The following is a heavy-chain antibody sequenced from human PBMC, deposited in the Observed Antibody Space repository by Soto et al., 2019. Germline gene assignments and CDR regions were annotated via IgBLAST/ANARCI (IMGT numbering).Heavy chain of an antibody. J-gene: IGHJ4*02. CDR3: ARQFAYYDSSGYYSDQFDY. CDR1: GGSISSGGYY. CDR2: IYYSGST. D-gene: IGHD3-22*01. Sequence: NPSETLSLTCTVSGGSISSGGYYWSWIRQHPGKGLEWIGYIYYSGSTYYNPSLKSRVTISVDTSKNQFSLKLSSVTAADTAVYYCARQFAYYDSSGYYSDQFDYWGQGTLVTVSS. V-gene: IGHV4-31*03.